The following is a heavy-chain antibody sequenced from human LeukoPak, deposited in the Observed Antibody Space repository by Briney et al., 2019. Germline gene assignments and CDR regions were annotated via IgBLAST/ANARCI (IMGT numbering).Heavy chain of an antibody. CDR3: ARAGVTIFGVVISVGWGNYYMDV. D-gene: IGHD3-3*01. J-gene: IGHJ6*03. Sequence: ASVKVSCKASGYTFTSYGISWVRQDPGQGREWMGWISAYNGNTNYAQKLQGRVTMTTDTSTSPAYMELRSLRSDDTAVYYCARAGVTIFGVVISVGWGNYYMDVWGKGTTVTVSS. CDR1: GYTFTSYG. CDR2: ISAYNGNT. V-gene: IGHV1-18*01.